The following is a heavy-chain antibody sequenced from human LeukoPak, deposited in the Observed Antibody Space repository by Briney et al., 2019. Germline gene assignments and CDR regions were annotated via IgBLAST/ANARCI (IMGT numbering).Heavy chain of an antibody. CDR2: IRYDGSNK. V-gene: IGHV3-30*02. J-gene: IGHJ4*02. CDR3: ARSADSSGYAKFDY. CDR1: GFTFSSYG. D-gene: IGHD3-22*01. Sequence: GGSLRLSCAASGFTFSSYGMHWVRQAPGKGLEWVAFIRYDGSNKYYADSVKGRFTISRDNSKNTLYLQMNSLRAEDTAVYYCARSADSSGYAKFDYWGQGTLVTVSS.